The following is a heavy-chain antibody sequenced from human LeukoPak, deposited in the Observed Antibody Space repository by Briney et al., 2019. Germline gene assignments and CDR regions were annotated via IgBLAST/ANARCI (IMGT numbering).Heavy chain of an antibody. CDR3: AKGLVGDDY. CDR1: GGSFSGYY. Sequence: ETLSLTCAVYGGSFSGYYWSWIRQPPGKGLEWVSGSTEGSGTTYYADSVKGRFTISRDYSKNTLYLQMNSLRAEDTAVYYCAKGLVGDDYWGQGTLVTVSS. CDR2: STEGSGTT. D-gene: IGHD2-2*01. V-gene: IGHV3-23*01. J-gene: IGHJ4*02.